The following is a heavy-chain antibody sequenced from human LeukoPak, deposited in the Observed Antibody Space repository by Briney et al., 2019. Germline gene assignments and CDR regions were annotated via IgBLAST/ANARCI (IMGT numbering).Heavy chain of an antibody. CDR2: IYHSGST. Sequence: SETLSLTCTVSGGSISSYYWSWIRQPPGKGLEWIGYIYHSGSTYYNPSLKSRVTISVDRSKNQFSLKLSSATAADTAVYYCARTVDTAKLDYWGQGTLVTVSS. CDR1: GGSISSYY. D-gene: IGHD5-18*01. V-gene: IGHV4-59*12. J-gene: IGHJ4*02. CDR3: ARTVDTAKLDY.